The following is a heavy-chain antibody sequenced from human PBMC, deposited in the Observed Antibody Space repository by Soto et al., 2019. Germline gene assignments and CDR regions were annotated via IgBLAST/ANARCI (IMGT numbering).Heavy chain of an antibody. CDR1: GYRFTSYW. D-gene: IGHD6-19*01. CDR3: ARHIAVAGTQYFQH. V-gene: IGHV5-51*01. CDR2: IYPGDSDT. Sequence: GESLKISCQGSGYRFTSYWIGWVRQMPGKGLEWMGIIYPGDSDTRYSPSFQGQVTISADKSISTAYLQWSSLKASDTAMYYCARHIAVAGTQYFQHWGQGTLVTVSS. J-gene: IGHJ1*01.